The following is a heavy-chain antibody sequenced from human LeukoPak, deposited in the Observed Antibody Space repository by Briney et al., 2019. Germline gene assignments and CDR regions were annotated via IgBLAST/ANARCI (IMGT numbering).Heavy chain of an antibody. CDR2: IIPIFGTA. J-gene: IGHJ6*03. Sequence: AASVKVSCKASGGTFSSYAISWVRQAPGQGLEWMGGIIPIFGTANYAQKFQGRVTITTDESTSTAYMELSSLRSEDTAVYYCAGSSTSFNKGYYYYYYMDVWGKGTTVTVSS. V-gene: IGHV1-69*05. CDR1: GGTFSSYA. CDR3: AGSSTSFNKGYYYYYYMDV. D-gene: IGHD2-2*01.